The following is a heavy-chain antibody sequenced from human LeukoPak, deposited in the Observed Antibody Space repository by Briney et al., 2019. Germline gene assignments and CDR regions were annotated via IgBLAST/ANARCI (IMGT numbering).Heavy chain of an antibody. Sequence: GGSLRLSCAASGFTFSSYWMSWVRQAPGKGLEWVANIRQDGSDKYYVDSVKGRFTISRDNAKNSLYLQMNSLRAEDTAVYFCAKYSGSYYYPPNWDSWGQGTLVTVSS. CDR3: AKYSGSYYYPPNWDS. J-gene: IGHJ4*02. V-gene: IGHV3-7*01. D-gene: IGHD1-26*01. CDR1: GFTFSSYW. CDR2: IRQDGSDK.